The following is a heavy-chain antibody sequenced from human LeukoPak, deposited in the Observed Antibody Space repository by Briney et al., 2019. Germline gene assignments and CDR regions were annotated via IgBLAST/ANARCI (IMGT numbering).Heavy chain of an antibody. Sequence: SQTLSLTCSVSGDSIYNGDFYWSWIRQPPGKGLEWIGHIYYTGNTYYNPSLRSPVTISVDTSKNQFFLEVSSVTATDTAVYYCAGPSGSASDTEYFQNWGQGTLVTVSS. J-gene: IGHJ1*01. CDR2: IYYTGNT. CDR1: GDSIYNGDFY. CDR3: AGPSGSASDTEYFQN. D-gene: IGHD6-13*01. V-gene: IGHV4-30-4*08.